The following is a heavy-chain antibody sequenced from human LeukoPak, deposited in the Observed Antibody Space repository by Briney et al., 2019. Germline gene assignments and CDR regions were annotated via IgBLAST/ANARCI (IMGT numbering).Heavy chain of an antibody. Sequence: SVKVSCKASGGTFSSYAISWVRQAPGQGLEWMGGIIPIFGTANYAQKFQGRVTITADASTSTAYMELSSLRYEDTAVYYCARESRRRETTVVTPNYFDYWGQGTLVTVSS. D-gene: IGHD4-23*01. CDR3: ARESRRRETTVVTPNYFDY. CDR2: IIPIFGTA. V-gene: IGHV1-69*13. J-gene: IGHJ4*02. CDR1: GGTFSSYA.